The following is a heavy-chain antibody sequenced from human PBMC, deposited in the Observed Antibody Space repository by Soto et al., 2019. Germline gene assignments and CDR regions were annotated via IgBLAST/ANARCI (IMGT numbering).Heavy chain of an antibody. D-gene: IGHD6-13*01. V-gene: IGHV3-30*03. CDR2: ISYDGSNK. CDR1: GFTFSSYG. Sequence: GGSPRLSCAASGFTFSSYGMHWVRRAPGKGLEWVAVISYDGSNKYYADSVKGRFTISRDNSKITLYLQMNSLRAADTAVYYCARGPRGGSWSGGTFDYWGQGTLVTVSS. J-gene: IGHJ4*02. CDR3: ARGPRGGSWSGGTFDY.